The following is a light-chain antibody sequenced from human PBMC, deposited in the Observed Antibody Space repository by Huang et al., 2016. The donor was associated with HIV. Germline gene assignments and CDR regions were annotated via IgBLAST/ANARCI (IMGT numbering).Light chain of an antibody. Sequence: DIQMTQSPSSLSASVGDRVTITCRASESIGTYLKWYQQKPGKAPNLLIYATSTLQSGVPSRFSGSGAGTEFTLTISSLQPEDFATYYCQQSYNTPLTFGPWTFGPGTKVEIK. CDR1: ESIGTY. CDR3: QQSYNTPLTFGPWT. J-gene: IGKJ1*01. CDR2: ATS. V-gene: IGKV1-39*01.